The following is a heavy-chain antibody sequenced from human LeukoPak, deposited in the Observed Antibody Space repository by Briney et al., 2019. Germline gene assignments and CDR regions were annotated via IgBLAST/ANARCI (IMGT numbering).Heavy chain of an antibody. CDR3: TRDRFYVWFDP. V-gene: IGHV3-49*03. D-gene: IGHD3-16*01. CDR2: IRSSGTT. CDR1: GFTFGDYA. Sequence: GGSLRLSCTASGFTFGDYAMHWFRQAPGKGLQWIGFIRSSGTTQYAASVKGRFTISRDDSKSIAYLQMNSLKTEDTAVYYCTRDRFYVWFDPWGQGTLVTVSS. J-gene: IGHJ5*02.